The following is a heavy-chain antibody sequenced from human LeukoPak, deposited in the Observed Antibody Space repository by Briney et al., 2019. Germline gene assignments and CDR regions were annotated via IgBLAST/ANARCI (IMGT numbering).Heavy chain of an antibody. Sequence: SETLSLTCAVYGGSFSGYYWSWIRQPPGKGLEWIGEINHSGSTNYNPSLKSRVTISVDTSKNQFSLKLSSVTAADTAVYYCARRQLTPPGAFDIWGQGTMVTVSS. CDR3: ARRQLTPPGAFDI. CDR1: GGSFSGYY. CDR2: INHSGST. V-gene: IGHV4-34*01. D-gene: IGHD2-2*01. J-gene: IGHJ3*02.